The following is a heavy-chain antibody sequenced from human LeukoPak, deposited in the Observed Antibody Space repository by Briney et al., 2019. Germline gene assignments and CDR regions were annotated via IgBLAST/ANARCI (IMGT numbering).Heavy chain of an antibody. CDR2: IGSTI. D-gene: IGHD2-2*01. V-gene: IGHV3-11*04. Sequence: GGSLRLSCVASGFSFSDYYMSWIRQAPGKGLEWVSYIGSTIYYADSVKGRFTISRDNAKNSLYLQMNSLRAEDTAVYYCARQRGGGYCSSTSCYPDAFDIWGQGTMVTVSS. J-gene: IGHJ3*02. CDR3: ARQRGGGYCSSTSCYPDAFDI. CDR1: GFSFSDYY.